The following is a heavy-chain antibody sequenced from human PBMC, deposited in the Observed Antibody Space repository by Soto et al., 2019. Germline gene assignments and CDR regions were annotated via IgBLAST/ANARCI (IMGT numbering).Heavy chain of an antibody. Sequence: EVQLVESGGGLVKPGGSLRLSCAASGFTFSGYSMNWVRQAPGKGLEWVSSISSTSIYIYYADSVKGRFTISRDNAKKSQYLQMNSLRAEDTAVYYCGRVSAGIYFEYWGQGTLVTVSS. D-gene: IGHD3-10*01. CDR1: GFTFSGYS. CDR3: GRVSAGIYFEY. V-gene: IGHV3-21*01. J-gene: IGHJ4*02. CDR2: ISSTSIYI.